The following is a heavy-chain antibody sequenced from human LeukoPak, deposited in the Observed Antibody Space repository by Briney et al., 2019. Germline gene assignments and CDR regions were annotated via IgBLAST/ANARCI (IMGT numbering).Heavy chain of an antibody. Sequence: PGGSLRLSCAASGFTFSSYSMNWVRQAPGKGLEWVSSISSSSSYIYYADSVKGRFTISRDNAKNSLYLQMNSLRAEDTAVYYCARSGYSRGWYSEGIGYWGQGTLVTVSS. CDR3: ARSGYSRGWYSEGIGY. CDR2: ISSSSSYI. D-gene: IGHD6-19*01. V-gene: IGHV3-21*01. CDR1: GFTFSSYS. J-gene: IGHJ4*02.